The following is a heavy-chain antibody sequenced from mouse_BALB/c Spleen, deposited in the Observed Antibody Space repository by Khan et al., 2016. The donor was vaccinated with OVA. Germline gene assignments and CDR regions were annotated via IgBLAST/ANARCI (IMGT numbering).Heavy chain of an antibody. CDR2: INTETGEP. CDR3: ASGLYYDYGMDY. V-gene: IGHV9-2-1*01. J-gene: IGHJ4*01. D-gene: IGHD2-4*01. Sequence: QIQLVQSGPELKKPGETVKISCKASGYTFTDYSMHWVKQAPGKGLKWMGWINTETGEPTYADDFKGRFAFSLETSASTAYLQIHNLKNEDTATYFCASGLYYDYGMDYWGQGTSVTVSS. CDR1: GYTFTDYS.